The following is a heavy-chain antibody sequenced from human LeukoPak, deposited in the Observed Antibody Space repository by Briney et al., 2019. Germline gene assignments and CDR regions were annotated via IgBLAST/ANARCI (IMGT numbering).Heavy chain of an antibody. D-gene: IGHD5-12*01. CDR2: LRSTGNII. CDR1: GFSRSDYY. V-gene: IGHV3-11*04. Sequence: PGGSLRLSCAASGFSRSDYYMGWLRQAPGQGLAWGSNLRSTGNIIYYADSVKGRFAICRDNSKNTLYLQMNSLRAEDTAVYYCANDGYSGYGDFDYWGQGTLVTVSS. CDR3: ANDGYSGYGDFDY. J-gene: IGHJ4*02.